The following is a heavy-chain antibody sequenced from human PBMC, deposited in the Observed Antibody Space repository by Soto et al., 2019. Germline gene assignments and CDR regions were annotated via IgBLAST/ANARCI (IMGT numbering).Heavy chain of an antibody. Sequence: QLQLQESGPGLVKPSETLSLTCTVSGGSISSSSYYWGWILQPPGNGLEWIGSIYYSGSTYYNPSHKSRFTKAVYTAKNQFSLKLRSVTVADTAVYYCARGTMIVVFNNWFDPWGQGTLVTVSS. CDR1: GGSISSSSYY. J-gene: IGHJ5*02. D-gene: IGHD3-22*01. CDR2: IYYSGST. CDR3: ARGTMIVVFNNWFDP. V-gene: IGHV4-39*01.